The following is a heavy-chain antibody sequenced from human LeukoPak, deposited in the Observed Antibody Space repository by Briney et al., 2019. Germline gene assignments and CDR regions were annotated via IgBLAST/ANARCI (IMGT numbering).Heavy chain of an antibody. CDR3: ATVRAYYDFWSGYSGIYFQH. D-gene: IGHD3-3*01. CDR1: GYTFTIYG. J-gene: IGHJ1*01. Sequence: ASVKVSCKSAGYTFTIYGISWVRQSPGKGPEWRVGFDPEDGETIYAQKFQGRVTMTEDTSTDTAYMELSSLRSEDTAVYYCATVRAYYDFWSGYSGIYFQHWGQGTLVTVSS. V-gene: IGHV1-24*01. CDR2: FDPEDGET.